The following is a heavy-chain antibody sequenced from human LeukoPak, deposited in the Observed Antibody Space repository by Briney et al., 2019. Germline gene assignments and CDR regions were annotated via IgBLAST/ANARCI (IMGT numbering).Heavy chain of an antibody. CDR2: IIPIFGTA. D-gene: IGHD1-1*01. J-gene: IGHJ3*02. CDR3: ARVVNLYNWNDLSLRHAFDI. CDR1: GGTFSSYA. Sequence: GASVKVSCKASGGTFSSYAISWVRQAPGQGLEWMGGIIPIFGTANYAQKFQGRVTITADESTSTAYMELSSLRSEDTAVYYCARVVNLYNWNDLSLRHAFDIWGQGTMVTVSS. V-gene: IGHV1-69*13.